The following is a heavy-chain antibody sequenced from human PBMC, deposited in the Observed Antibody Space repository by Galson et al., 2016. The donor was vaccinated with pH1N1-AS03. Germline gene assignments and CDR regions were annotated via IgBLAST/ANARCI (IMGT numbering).Heavy chain of an antibody. V-gene: IGHV5-51*01. J-gene: IGHJ6*04. Sequence: QPGAEVKKPGESLKISCKGSGYSFTNYWIGWVRQMPGKGLEWMGIIYPGDSYTRYSPSFQGQVTISSDKSITTAYLQWSNLKVSDTSMYYCARHRLSVTHSFSTRGIDVWGKGTTVTVSS. CDR3: ARHRLSVTHSFSTRGIDV. D-gene: IGHD5/OR15-5a*01. CDR2: IYPGDSYT. CDR1: GYSFTNYW.